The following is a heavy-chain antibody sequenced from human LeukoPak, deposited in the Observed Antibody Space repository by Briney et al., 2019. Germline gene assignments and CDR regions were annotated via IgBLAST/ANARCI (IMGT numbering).Heavy chain of an antibody. CDR3: ARDRGTVNTPYYYYYMDV. V-gene: IGHV4-61*02. Sequence: PSETLSLTCTVSGGSISSGSYYWSWIRQPAGKGLEWIGRIYTSGSTNYNPSLKSRVTISVDTSKNQFSLKLSSVTAADTAVYYCARDRGTVNTPYYYYYMDVWGKGTTVTVSS. J-gene: IGHJ6*03. CDR2: IYTSGST. D-gene: IGHD4-11*01. CDR1: GGSISSGSYY.